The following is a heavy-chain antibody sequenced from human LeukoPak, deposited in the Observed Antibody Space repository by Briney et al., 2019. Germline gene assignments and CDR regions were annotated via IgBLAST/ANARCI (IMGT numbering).Heavy chain of an antibody. Sequence: PSETLSLTCTASGGSISSSSYYWGWIRQPPGKGLEWIGSIYYSGSTYYNPSLKSRVTISVDTSKNQFSLKLSSVTAADTAVYYCAVDRPQAYYYYMDVWGKGTTVTVSS. CDR2: IYYSGST. D-gene: IGHD3-9*01. J-gene: IGHJ6*03. CDR3: AVDRPQAYYYYMDV. CDR1: GGSISSSSYY. V-gene: IGHV4-39*01.